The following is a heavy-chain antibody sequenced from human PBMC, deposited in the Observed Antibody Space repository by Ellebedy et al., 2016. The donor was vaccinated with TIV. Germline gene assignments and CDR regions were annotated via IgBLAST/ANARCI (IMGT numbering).Heavy chain of an antibody. CDR2: ISPSGNDI. D-gene: IGHD6-6*01. CDR3: VKTARSCDY. CDR1: GFTFSDYY. J-gene: IGHJ4*02. V-gene: IGHV3-11*01. Sequence: GGSLRLSCAASGFTFSDYYMTWIRQAPGKGLEWLSSISPSGNDISYADSVKGRFTVSRDNAKNSLYLQMNSLRVEDTAVYYGVKTARSCDYWGQGTLVTVSS.